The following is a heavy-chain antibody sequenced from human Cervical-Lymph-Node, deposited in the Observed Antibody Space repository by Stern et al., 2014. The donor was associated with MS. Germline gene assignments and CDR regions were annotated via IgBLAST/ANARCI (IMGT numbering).Heavy chain of an antibody. CDR2: IYPGDSDT. CDR1: GYSFRTYW. V-gene: IGHV5-51*03. Sequence: VQLVESGAEVKEPGESLRISCKVSGYSFRTYWIGWVRQMPGKGLEWMGSIYPGDSDTRYSPSFQGQVTISADKSFTTAYLQWSSLKASDTATYYCARKDMAFDYWGQGTLVTVSS. D-gene: IGHD5-24*01. CDR3: ARKDMAFDY. J-gene: IGHJ4*02.